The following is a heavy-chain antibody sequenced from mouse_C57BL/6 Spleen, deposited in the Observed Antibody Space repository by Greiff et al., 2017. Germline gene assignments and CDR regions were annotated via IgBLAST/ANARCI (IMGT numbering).Heavy chain of an antibody. CDR2: IRLKSDNYAT. CDR1: GFTFSNYW. V-gene: IGHV6-3*01. J-gene: IGHJ4*01. Sequence: EVKLVESGGGLVQPGGSMKLSCVASGFTFSNYWMNWVRQSPEKGLEWVAQIRLKSDNYATHYAESVKGRFTISRDDSKSSVYLKMNNLRAEDTGIYYCTRWGSYFYAMAYWGQGTSVTVSS. D-gene: IGHD1-1*02. CDR3: TRWGSYFYAMAY.